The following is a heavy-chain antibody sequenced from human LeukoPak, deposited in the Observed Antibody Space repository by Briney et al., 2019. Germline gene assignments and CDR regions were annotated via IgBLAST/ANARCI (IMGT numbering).Heavy chain of an antibody. J-gene: IGHJ4*02. Sequence: SVKVSCKASGGTFSSYAISWVRQAPGQGLEWMGRIIPILGIANYAQKFQGRVTITADKSTSTAYMELSSLRSEDTAVYYCAREDIVVVVAATLDYWGQGTLVTVSS. CDR3: AREDIVVVVAATLDY. V-gene: IGHV1-69*04. D-gene: IGHD2-15*01. CDR2: IIPILGIA. CDR1: GGTFSSYA.